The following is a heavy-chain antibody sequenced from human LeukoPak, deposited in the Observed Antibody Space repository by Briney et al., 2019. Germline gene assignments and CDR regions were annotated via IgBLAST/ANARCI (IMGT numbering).Heavy chain of an antibody. CDR2: IYYSGST. CDR1: GGSISSYY. J-gene: IGHJ4*02. D-gene: IGHD6-19*01. CDR3: ARTAGYSSGWAFDY. V-gene: IGHV4-59*01. Sequence: PSETLSLTRTVSGGSISSYYWSWIRQPPGKGLEWIGYIYYSGSTNYNPSLKSRVTISVDTSKNQFSLKLSSVTAADTAVYYCARTAGYSSGWAFDYWGQGTLVTVSS.